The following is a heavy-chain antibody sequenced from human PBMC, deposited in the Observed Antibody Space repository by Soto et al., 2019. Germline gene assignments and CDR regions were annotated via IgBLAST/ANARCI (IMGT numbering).Heavy chain of an antibody. J-gene: IGHJ4*02. D-gene: IGHD3-22*01. CDR2: IYYSGST. V-gene: IGHV4-31*03. Sequence: SETLSLTCTVSGGSISSGGYYWSWIRQHPGKGLEWIGYIYYSGSTYYNPSLKSRVTISVDTSKNQFSLKLSSVTAADTAVYYCARTPNRLFCYYDCSGPGYYWGQGTLVTVSS. CDR1: GGSISSGGYY. CDR3: ARTPNRLFCYYDCSGPGYY.